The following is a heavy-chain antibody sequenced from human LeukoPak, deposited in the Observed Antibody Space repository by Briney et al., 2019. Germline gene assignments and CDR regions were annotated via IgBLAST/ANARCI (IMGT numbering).Heavy chain of an antibody. CDR3: ARATATWYFDL. V-gene: IGHV4-4*07. CDR1: GGSISGYY. D-gene: IGHD1-1*01. CDR2: IFGSGNT. J-gene: IGHJ2*01. Sequence: SETLSLTCTVSGGSISGYYWSWIRQPAGKGLEWIGRIFGSGNTNYSPSLKGRVTMSLDTSKSQFSLNLRSVTAADTAVYYCARATATWYFDLWGRSTLVTVSS.